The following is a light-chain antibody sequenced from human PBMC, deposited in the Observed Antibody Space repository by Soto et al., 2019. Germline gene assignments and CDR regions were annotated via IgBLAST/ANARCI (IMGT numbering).Light chain of an antibody. CDR3: ASWDDSLSGWV. Sequence: QSVLTQSPSASGTPGQRVTISCSGSSSTIGSNYVYWYQQLPGTAPKLLIYRSNQRPSGVPDRFSGSKSGTSASLAISGLRSEDEADYYCASWDDSLSGWVFGGGTQLTVL. V-gene: IGLV1-47*01. CDR2: RSN. J-gene: IGLJ3*02. CDR1: SSTIGSNY.